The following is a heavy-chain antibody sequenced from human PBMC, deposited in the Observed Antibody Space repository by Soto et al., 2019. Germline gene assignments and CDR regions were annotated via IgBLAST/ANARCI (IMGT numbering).Heavy chain of an antibody. CDR1: GFTFSTYA. D-gene: IGHD3-16*01. CDR2: ISDDGRNA. CDR3: GTKGGGEKLATFDF. Sequence: GGSLRLSCATSGFTFSTYAMYWVRQSPGRGPEWVAFISDDGRNADYADSVRGRGTIARDNVRNMLYLQLYSLTTEDTATEDGGTKGGGEKLATFDFWGPGTLVTVSS. V-gene: IGHV3-30*04. J-gene: IGHJ4*02.